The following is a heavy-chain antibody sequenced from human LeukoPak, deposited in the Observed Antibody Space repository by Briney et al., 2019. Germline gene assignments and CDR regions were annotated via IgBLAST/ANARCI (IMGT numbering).Heavy chain of an antibody. D-gene: IGHD2-2*01. V-gene: IGHV4-61*02. CDR2: IFINGST. CDR3: ARMRIVVVPAAKFRHFYYGMDV. Sequence: PSQTLSLTCTVSDDSLTSGSHYWSWIRQPARKGLEWIGRIFINGSTNYNPSLTSRVTISADTSKSQFSLKLTSVTAADAAVYYCARMRIVVVPAAKFRHFYYGMDVWGQGTTVTVSS. J-gene: IGHJ6*02. CDR1: DDSLTSGSHY.